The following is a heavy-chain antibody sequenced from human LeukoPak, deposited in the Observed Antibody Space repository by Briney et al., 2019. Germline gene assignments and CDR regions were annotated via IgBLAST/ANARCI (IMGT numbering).Heavy chain of an antibody. CDR2: IRYSATDI. Sequence: GGSLRLSCATSGFPFSDYYMSWIRQAPGKGLEWISYIRYSATDIYYADSVEGRFTISRDNARKSLYLQMNSLRADDTAVYYCARDDMLERPSFDVWGQGTMVTVSS. CDR1: GFPFSDYY. D-gene: IGHD1-1*01. J-gene: IGHJ3*01. CDR3: ARDDMLERPSFDV. V-gene: IGHV3-11*01.